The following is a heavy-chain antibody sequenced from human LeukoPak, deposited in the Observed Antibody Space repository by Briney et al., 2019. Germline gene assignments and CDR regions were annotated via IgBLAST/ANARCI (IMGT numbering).Heavy chain of an antibody. D-gene: IGHD5-12*01. CDR3: ARQGYSAYEILDY. CDR1: GGSISSYY. V-gene: IGHV4-59*08. CDR2: MYYSGST. J-gene: IGHJ4*02. Sequence: SETLSLTCTVSGGSISSYYWSWIRQPPGKGLEWIGSMYYSGSTNYKPSLKSRVTISVDTSKNQFSLKLSSVTAADTAVYYCARQGYSAYEILDYWGQGTLVTVSS.